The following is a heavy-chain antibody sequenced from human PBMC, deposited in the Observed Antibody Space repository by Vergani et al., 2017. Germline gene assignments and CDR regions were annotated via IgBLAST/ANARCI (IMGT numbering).Heavy chain of an antibody. CDR3: ATTHYDGSGYYYLDY. J-gene: IGHJ4*02. V-gene: IGHV1-18*01. Sequence: QVQLVQSGAEVKKPGASVKVSCKASGYTFTSSGISWVRQAPGQGLEWMGWISAYNGNTNYAQKRQGRVTRTTDTSTSTAYMELRSLGSDDKAVYYCATTHYDGSGYYYLDYWGQGTLVTVSS. CDR1: GYTFTSSG. CDR2: ISAYNGNT. D-gene: IGHD3-22*01.